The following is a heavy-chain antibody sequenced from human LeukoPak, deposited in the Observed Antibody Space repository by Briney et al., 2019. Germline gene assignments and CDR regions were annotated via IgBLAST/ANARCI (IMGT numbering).Heavy chain of an antibody. Sequence: ASVKASCKASGYTFTSYGISWVRQAPGQGLEWMGWISAYNGNTNYAQKLQGRVTMTADTSTSTAYMELRSLRSEDTAVYYCARDWGATVTTLAVYYYYGMDVWGKGTTVTVSS. CDR3: ARDWGATVTTLAVYYYYGMDV. J-gene: IGHJ6*04. V-gene: IGHV1-18*04. CDR1: GYTFTSYG. D-gene: IGHD4-17*01. CDR2: ISAYNGNT.